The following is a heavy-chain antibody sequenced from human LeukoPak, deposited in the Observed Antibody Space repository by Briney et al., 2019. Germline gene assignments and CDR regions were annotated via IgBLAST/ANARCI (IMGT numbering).Heavy chain of an antibody. CDR1: GGSISSYY. Sequence: PSETLSLTCTVSGGSISSYYWSWIRQPPGKGLEWIGYIYYSGSTNYNPSLKSRVTISVDTSKNQFSLKLSSVTAADTAVYYCARAPGIAAAGPTHWGQGTLVTVSS. D-gene: IGHD6-13*01. CDR3: ARAPGIAAAGPTH. CDR2: IYYSGST. V-gene: IGHV4-59*01. J-gene: IGHJ4*02.